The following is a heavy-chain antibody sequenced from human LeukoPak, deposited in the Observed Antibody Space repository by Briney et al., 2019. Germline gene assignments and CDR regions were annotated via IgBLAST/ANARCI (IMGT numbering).Heavy chain of an antibody. J-gene: IGHJ3*02. CDR1: GFTFSSYG. Sequence: GRSLRLSCAASGFTFSSYGMHWVRQAPGKGLEWVAFISYDGSNKYYADSVKGRFTISRDNSKNTLYLQMNSLRAEDTAVYYCAKGDYCSGGSCYRNAFDIWGQGTMVTVSS. V-gene: IGHV3-30*18. CDR3: AKGDYCSGGSCYRNAFDI. CDR2: ISYDGSNK. D-gene: IGHD2-15*01.